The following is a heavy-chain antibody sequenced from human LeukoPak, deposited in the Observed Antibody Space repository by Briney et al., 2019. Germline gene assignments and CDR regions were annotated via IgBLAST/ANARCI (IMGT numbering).Heavy chain of an antibody. V-gene: IGHV5-51*01. D-gene: IGHD2-2*01. Sequence: GASLKISCKGSGYSFTSYWIGWVRQMPGKGLEWMGIIYPGDSDTSFSPSFQGQVPISADKSISTAYLQWSSLKASDTAMYYCAREPKLGYCSSTSCPGAFDIWGQGTMVTVSS. CDR1: GYSFTSYW. J-gene: IGHJ3*02. CDR2: IYPGDSDT. CDR3: AREPKLGYCSSTSCPGAFDI.